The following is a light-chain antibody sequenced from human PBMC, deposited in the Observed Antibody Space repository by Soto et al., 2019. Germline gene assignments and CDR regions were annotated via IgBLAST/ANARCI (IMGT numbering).Light chain of an antibody. CDR2: NTN. Sequence: QAVVTQEASLSVSPGTTVTLTCGLSSGSVSANYYPSWYQQTPGQAPRTLIYNTNTRSSGVPDRFSGSILGNKAALSITGAQAVDDSDYYCVLYMGSGIWVFGGGTKVTVL. J-gene: IGLJ3*02. CDR1: SGSVSANYY. CDR3: VLYMGSGIWV. V-gene: IGLV8-61*01.